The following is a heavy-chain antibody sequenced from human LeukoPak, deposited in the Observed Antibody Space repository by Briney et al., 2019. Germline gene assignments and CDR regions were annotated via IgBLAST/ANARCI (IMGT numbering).Heavy chain of an antibody. CDR3: ARGVFATIIDY. CDR1: GYTFTSYD. J-gene: IGHJ4*02. CDR2: MNPNSANT. V-gene: IGHV1-8*01. Sequence: GASVKVSCKASGYTFTSYDINWVRQAAGQGLEGMGWMNPNSANTGYAQKFQGRVTMTRNTSISTAYMELSSLRSEDTAVYYCARGVFATIIDYWGQGTLVTVSS. D-gene: IGHD5-12*01.